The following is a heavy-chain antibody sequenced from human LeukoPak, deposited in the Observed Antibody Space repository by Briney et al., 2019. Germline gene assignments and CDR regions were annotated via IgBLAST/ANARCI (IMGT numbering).Heavy chain of an antibody. J-gene: IGHJ6*03. Sequence: KPGESLKISCKGSGYSFTSYWIGWVRQMPGKGLEWMGIIYPGDSDTRYSPSFQGQVTISADKSISTAYLQWSSLKASDTAMYYCARHGPSYCSSTSCYPGGYYYYYMDVWGKGTTVTVSS. D-gene: IGHD2-2*01. CDR1: GYSFTSYW. CDR2: IYPGDSDT. V-gene: IGHV5-51*01. CDR3: ARHGPSYCSSTSCYPGGYYYYYMDV.